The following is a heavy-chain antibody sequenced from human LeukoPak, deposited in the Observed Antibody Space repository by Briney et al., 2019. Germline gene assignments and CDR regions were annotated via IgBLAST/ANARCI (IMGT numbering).Heavy chain of an antibody. CDR3: ARSDWFDP. CDR1: GFTFSSSD. Sequence: PGGSLRLSCAASGFTFSSSDMHWVRQAPGKGLVWVSRIKSDGSSTSYADSVKGRFTISRDNAKNTLYLQMNSLRAEDTAVYYCARSDWFDPWGQGTLVTVSS. V-gene: IGHV3-74*01. J-gene: IGHJ5*02. CDR2: IKSDGSST.